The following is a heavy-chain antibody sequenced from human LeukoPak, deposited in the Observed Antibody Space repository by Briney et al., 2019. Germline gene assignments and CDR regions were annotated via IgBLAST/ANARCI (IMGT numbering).Heavy chain of an antibody. CDR2: IQYDGSNK. D-gene: IGHD6-13*01. V-gene: IGHV3-30*02. CDR1: GFTFSSYD. Sequence: PGGSLRLSCAASGFTFSSYDMHWVRQAPGKGLEWVAFIQYDGSNKYYAESVKGRFTISRDNSKNTLYLQMDSLRVDDTAVYFCARDSIRQQLYYFDYWGQGTLVTVSS. CDR3: ARDSIRQQLYYFDY. J-gene: IGHJ4*02.